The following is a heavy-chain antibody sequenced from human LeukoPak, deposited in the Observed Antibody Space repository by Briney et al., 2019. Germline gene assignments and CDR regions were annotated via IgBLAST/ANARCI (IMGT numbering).Heavy chain of an antibody. CDR2: IKNDGSST. CDR1: GFTFSDYW. CDR3: AKDDAWLRFGE. J-gene: IGHJ4*02. Sequence: GGSLRLSCAASGFTFSDYWMHWVRQAPGKGLVWVSRIKNDGSSTSYADSVKGRFTISRDNSKNTLYLEVISLTAEDTAVYYCAKDDAWLRFGEWSQGTLVTVSS. V-gene: IGHV3-74*01. D-gene: IGHD3-10*01.